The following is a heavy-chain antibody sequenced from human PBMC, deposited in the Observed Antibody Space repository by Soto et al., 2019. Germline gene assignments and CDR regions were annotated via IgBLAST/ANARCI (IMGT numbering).Heavy chain of an antibody. J-gene: IGHJ3*02. CDR1: GDSVSSNSSA. Sequence: SQTRSLTFAISGDSVSSNSSAWNCISQSPSRGLEWLGRTYYRSKRYNDYAVSVKSRITINPDTSKNQFSLQLNSVTPEDTAVYYCARGYYDSSGYLGAFDIWGQGTMVTVSS. CDR2: TYYRSKRYN. V-gene: IGHV6-1*01. CDR3: ARGYYDSSGYLGAFDI. D-gene: IGHD3-22*01.